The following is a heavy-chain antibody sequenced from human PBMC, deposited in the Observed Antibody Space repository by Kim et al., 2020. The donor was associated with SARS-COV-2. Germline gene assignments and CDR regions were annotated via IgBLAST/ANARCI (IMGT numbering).Heavy chain of an antibody. CDR1: GGSISSYY. Sequence: SETLSLTCTVSGGSISSYYWSWIRQPPGKGLEWIGYIYYSGSTNYNPSLKSRVTISVDTSKNQFSLKLSSVTAADTAVYYCARDGVRGSAFDIWGQGTMVTVSS. J-gene: IGHJ3*02. V-gene: IGHV4-59*01. CDR2: IYYSGST. D-gene: IGHD3-16*01. CDR3: ARDGVRGSAFDI.